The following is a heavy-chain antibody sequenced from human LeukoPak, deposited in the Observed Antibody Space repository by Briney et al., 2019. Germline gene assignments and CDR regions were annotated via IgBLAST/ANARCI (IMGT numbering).Heavy chain of an antibody. J-gene: IGHJ6*04. CDR3: ARIHSGYEPPKEYYGMDV. V-gene: IGHV3-30*03. Sequence: GGSLRLSCVASGFSFSDFGMHWVRQAPGKRLEWVAVISYDGSNKYYADSVKGRFTISRDNSKNTLYMQVNSLKSEDTAVYYCARIHSGYEPPKEYYGMDVWGKGTTVTVSS. D-gene: IGHD5-12*01. CDR1: GFSFSDFG. CDR2: ISYDGSNK.